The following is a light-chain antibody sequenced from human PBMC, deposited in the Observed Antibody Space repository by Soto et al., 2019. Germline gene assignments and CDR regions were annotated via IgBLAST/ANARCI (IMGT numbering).Light chain of an antibody. Sequence: DIQMTQSPSSLSASVGYRITIACRASQGRGNYVAWYQQRPGKVPKLLISAASTLQSGVPSRFSGRGSGTDFTLTISNLQPEDVATYYCQKYDSVPFTFGPGTKVAFK. CDR3: QKYDSVPFT. CDR2: AAS. V-gene: IGKV1-27*01. J-gene: IGKJ3*01. CDR1: QGRGNY.